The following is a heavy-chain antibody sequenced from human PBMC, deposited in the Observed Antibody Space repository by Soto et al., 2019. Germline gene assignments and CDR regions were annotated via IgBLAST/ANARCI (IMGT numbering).Heavy chain of an antibody. Sequence: WASVKVSCKASGGTFSSYAISWVLQAPGQGLEWMGVVNPSGGATNYAQKFQGRITMTRDTSTSTVYMDLSSMTSEDTAIYYCAREENCSDGICYSEYFQRWGQGTLVTVSS. CDR1: GGTFSSYA. D-gene: IGHD2-15*01. V-gene: IGHV1-46*01. CDR2: VNPSGGAT. J-gene: IGHJ1*01. CDR3: AREENCSDGICYSEYFQR.